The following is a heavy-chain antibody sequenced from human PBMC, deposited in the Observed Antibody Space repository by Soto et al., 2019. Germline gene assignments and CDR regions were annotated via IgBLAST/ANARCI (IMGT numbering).Heavy chain of an antibody. D-gene: IGHD3-9*01. Sequence: GSLRLSCAASGFTFSSYSMNWVRQAPGKGLEWVSSISSSSSYIYYADSVKGRFTISRDNAKNSLYLQMNSLRAEDTAVYYCASINGDILTGYYDPDYWGQGTLVTVSS. J-gene: IGHJ4*02. CDR1: GFTFSSYS. CDR3: ASINGDILTGYYDPDY. CDR2: ISSSSSYI. V-gene: IGHV3-21*01.